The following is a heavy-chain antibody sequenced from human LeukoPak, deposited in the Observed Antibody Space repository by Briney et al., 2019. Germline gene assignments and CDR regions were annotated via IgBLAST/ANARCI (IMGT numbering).Heavy chain of an antibody. V-gene: IGHV1-46*01. CDR3: ARDDREWELAY. D-gene: IGHD1-26*01. J-gene: IGHJ4*02. CDR1: GGTFSSYA. CDR2: INPSGGST. Sequence: ASVKVFCKASGGTFSSYAISWVRQAPGQGLEWMGIINPSGGSTSYAQKFQGRVTMTRDTSTSTVYMELSSLRSEDTAVYYCARDDREWELAYWGQGTLVTVSS.